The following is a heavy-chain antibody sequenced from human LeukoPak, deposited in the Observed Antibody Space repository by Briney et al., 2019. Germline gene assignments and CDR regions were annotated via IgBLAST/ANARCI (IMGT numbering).Heavy chain of an antibody. V-gene: IGHV3-30*04. D-gene: IGHD2-21*02. CDR1: GFTFGDYA. J-gene: IGHJ4*02. CDR2: ISYDGSNK. Sequence: PGGSLRLSCTVSGFTFGDYAMHWVRQAPGKGLEWVAVISYDGSNKYYADSVKGRFTISRDNSKNTLYLQMNSLRAEDTAVYYCARSIVVVTPTDYWGQGTLVTVSS. CDR3: ARSIVVVTPTDY.